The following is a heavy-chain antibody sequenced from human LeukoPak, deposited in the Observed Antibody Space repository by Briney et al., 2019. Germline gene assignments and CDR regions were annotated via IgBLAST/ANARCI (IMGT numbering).Heavy chain of an antibody. V-gene: IGHV3-21*01. CDR3: ARAGICSGGNCYSLAYDS. CDR1: GFTFSTYG. D-gene: IGHD2-15*01. Sequence: RGSLRLSCAASGFTFSTYGMNWVRQAPGKGLEWVASIRGTSSHIYYADTVKGRFIISRDNAKNSLYLQMNSLRAEDTAVYYCARAGICSGGNCYSLAYDSWGQGTLVTVSS. J-gene: IGHJ4*02. CDR2: IRGTSSHI.